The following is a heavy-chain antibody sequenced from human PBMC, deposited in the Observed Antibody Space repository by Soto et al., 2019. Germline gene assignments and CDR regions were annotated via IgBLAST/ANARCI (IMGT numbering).Heavy chain of an antibody. CDR3: ARHASRLAPYNWFDP. CDR1: GYSFTSYW. Sequence: GESLKISCKGSGYSFTSYWIGWVRQMPGKGLEWMGIIYPGDSDTRYSPSFQGQVTISADKSISTAYLQWSSLKASDTAMYHCARHASRLAPYNWFDPWGQGTLVTVSS. J-gene: IGHJ5*02. V-gene: IGHV5-51*01. D-gene: IGHD3-9*01. CDR2: IYPGDSDT.